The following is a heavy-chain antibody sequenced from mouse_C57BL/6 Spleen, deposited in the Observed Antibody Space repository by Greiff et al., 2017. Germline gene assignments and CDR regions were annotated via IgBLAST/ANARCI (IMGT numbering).Heavy chain of an antibody. Sequence: QVQLQQSGPELVKPGASVKLSCKASGYTFTSYDINWVKQRPGQGLEWIGWIYPRDGSTKYNEKFKGKATLTVDTSSSTAYMELHSLTSEDSAVYFCARGYYGNYFAYWGQGTLVTVSA. CDR3: ARGYYGNYFAY. CDR2: IYPRDGST. J-gene: IGHJ3*01. V-gene: IGHV1-85*01. D-gene: IGHD2-1*01. CDR1: GYTFTSYD.